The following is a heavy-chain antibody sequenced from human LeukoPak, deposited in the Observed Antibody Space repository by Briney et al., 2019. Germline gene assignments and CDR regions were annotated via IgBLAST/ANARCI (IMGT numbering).Heavy chain of an antibody. D-gene: IGHD4-23*01. V-gene: IGHV3-23*01. CDR2: ISGSGGST. Sequence: GGSLRLYCAASGFTFSSYAMSWDPQAPGKGLEWVSAISGSGGSTYYADSVKGRFTISRDNPKNTLYLQMNSLRAEDTAVYYCAKDSPDYGGKGFDYWGQGTLVTVSS. CDR1: GFTFSSYA. CDR3: AKDSPDYGGKGFDY. J-gene: IGHJ4*02.